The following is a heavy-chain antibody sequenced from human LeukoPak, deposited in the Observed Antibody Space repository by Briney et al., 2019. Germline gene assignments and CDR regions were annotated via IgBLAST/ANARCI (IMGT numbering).Heavy chain of an antibody. Sequence: SETLSLTCAVSGGSISSSNWWSWVRQPPGKGLEWIGEIYHSGSTNYNPSLKSRVTISVDKSKNQFSLKLSSVTAADTAVYYCAIYYGSILWWSPIAFDIWGQGTMVTVSS. D-gene: IGHD2-21*01. CDR3: AIYYGSILWWSPIAFDI. CDR1: GGSISSSNW. V-gene: IGHV4-4*02. J-gene: IGHJ3*02. CDR2: IYHSGST.